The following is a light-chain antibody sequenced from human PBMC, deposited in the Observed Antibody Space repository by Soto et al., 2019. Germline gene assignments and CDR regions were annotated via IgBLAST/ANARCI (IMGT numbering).Light chain of an antibody. CDR1: QSISSGS. CDR3: QHYGSSPPFT. J-gene: IGKJ3*01. V-gene: IGKV3-20*01. CDR2: AAS. Sequence: VLTQSPGILSLSPGEIATLSCRASQSISSGSLAWYQQKPGQAPRLLIFAASARVTGIPDRFSGSGSWTGFTLTISRLEPEDYAVYYCQHYGSSPPFTFGPGNKVDIE.